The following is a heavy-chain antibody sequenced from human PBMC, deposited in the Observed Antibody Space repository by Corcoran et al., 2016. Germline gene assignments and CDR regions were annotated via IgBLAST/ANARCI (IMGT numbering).Heavy chain of an antibody. Sequence: QVQLVQSGAEVKKPGSSVKVSCKASGGTFSSYAISWVRQAPGQGLEWMGGIIPIFGTTNYAQKFQGRVTIIADECTSTAYMELSSLRSEDTAVYYCARGSPYYDFWSGYRHYGMDVWGQGTTVTVSS. D-gene: IGHD3-3*01. CDR1: GGTFSSYA. V-gene: IGHV1-69*01. CDR3: ARGSPYYDFWSGYRHYGMDV. CDR2: IIPIFGTT. J-gene: IGHJ6*02.